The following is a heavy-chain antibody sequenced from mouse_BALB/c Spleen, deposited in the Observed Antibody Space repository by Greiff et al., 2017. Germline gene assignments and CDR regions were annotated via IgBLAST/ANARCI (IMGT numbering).Heavy chain of an antibody. V-gene: IGHV5-15*02. J-gene: IGHJ2*01. CDR3: ARTDYGSYYFDY. Sequence: DVKLVESGGGLVQPGGSRKLSCAASGFTFSDYGMAWVRQAPGKGPEWVAFISNLAYSIYYADTVTGRFTISRENAKNTLYLEMSSLRSEDTAMYYCARTDYGSYYFDYWGQGTTLTVSS. CDR1: GFTFSDYG. D-gene: IGHD1-1*01. CDR2: ISNLAYSI.